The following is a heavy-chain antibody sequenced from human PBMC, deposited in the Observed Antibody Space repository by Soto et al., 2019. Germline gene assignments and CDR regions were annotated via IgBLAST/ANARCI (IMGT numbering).Heavy chain of an antibody. D-gene: IGHD4-17*01. CDR2: ISAYNGNT. Sequence: QVQLVQSGAEVKKPGASVKVSCKASGYTFTSYGISWVRQAPGQGLEWVGWISAYNGNTNYAQKRQGRVTVTTDTSTSTAYMELRSVRSADTAVYYCARGAGEYDYGDYTLDYWGQGTLVTVSS. CDR3: ARGAGEYDYGDYTLDY. CDR1: GYTFTSYG. V-gene: IGHV1-18*01. J-gene: IGHJ4*02.